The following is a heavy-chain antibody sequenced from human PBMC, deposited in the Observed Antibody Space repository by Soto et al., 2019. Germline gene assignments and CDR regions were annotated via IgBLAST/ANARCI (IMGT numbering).Heavy chain of an antibody. CDR3: AKAYFVWSSEQPYYFDY. CDR1: GFTFSNYA. CDR2: IRGSGGGS. D-gene: IGHD3-16*01. Sequence: EVQLLDSGGGLVQPGGSLRLSCAASGFTFSNYALTWARQGPGRGLEWVSGIRGSGGGSSYPDSVKGRFTIARDNSKSTLYLQMNSLRAEDTAVYYCAKAYFVWSSEQPYYFDYWGQGTLVTVSS. J-gene: IGHJ4*02. V-gene: IGHV3-23*01.